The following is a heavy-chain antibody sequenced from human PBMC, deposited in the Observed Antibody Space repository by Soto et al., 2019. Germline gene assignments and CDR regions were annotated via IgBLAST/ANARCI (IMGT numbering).Heavy chain of an antibody. CDR2: ISGTGSPT. CDR3: ARDMSGGTYNYYYGMDV. J-gene: IGHJ6*02. Sequence: EVQLLESGGGLGQPGGSLRLSCAASGFTFSSYAMTWVRQAPGRGLEWVSAISGTGSPTYYADSVKGRFTISRDNSKNTLYLQMNRLRADDTAVYYCARDMSGGTYNYYYGMDVWGQGTTVTVSS. CDR1: GFTFSSYA. V-gene: IGHV3-23*01. D-gene: IGHD1-26*01.